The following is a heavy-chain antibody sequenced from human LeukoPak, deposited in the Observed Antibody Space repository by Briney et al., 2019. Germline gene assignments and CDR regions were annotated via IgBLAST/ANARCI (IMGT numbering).Heavy chain of an antibody. J-gene: IGHJ4*02. CDR1: GSTFSTYP. D-gene: IGHD1-26*01. CDR2: ISGNSVTI. V-gene: IGHV3-23*01. Sequence: PGGSLRLSCTGSGSTFSTYPMTWVRQAPGQGLEWVSAISGNSVTIYYADSVKGRFTISRDNSKNTLYLQMYSLRAEDTAVYYCAKILSGTYSFDLWGQGTLVTVSS. CDR3: AKILSGTYSFDL.